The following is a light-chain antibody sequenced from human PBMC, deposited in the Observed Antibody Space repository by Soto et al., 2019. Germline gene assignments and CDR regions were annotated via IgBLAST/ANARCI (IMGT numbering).Light chain of an antibody. V-gene: IGKV3-15*01. J-gene: IGKJ2*01. CDR1: QSVGSD. CDR3: QQYNHWRA. CDR2: GAS. Sequence: EIVMTQSPATLSVSPGDRATLSCRASQSVGSDLAWYQQRPGQAPRLLIYGASTRATGIPGRFSGSGSGTEFTLTIPSLQSEDFALYYCQQYNHWRAFGQGTRLEIK.